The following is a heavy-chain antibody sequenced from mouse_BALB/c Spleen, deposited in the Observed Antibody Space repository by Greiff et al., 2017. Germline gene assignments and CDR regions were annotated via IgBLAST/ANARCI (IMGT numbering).Heavy chain of an antibody. CDR1: GYTFTSYT. CDR2: INPSSGYT. V-gene: IGHV1-4*02. CDR3: ARSGGYYVWFAY. Sequence: VQVVESAAELARPGASVKMSCKASGYTFTSYTMHWVKQRPGQGLEWIGYINPSSGYTEYNQKFKDKTTLTADKSSSTAYMQLSSLTSEDSAVYYCARSGGYYVWFAYWGQGTLVTVSA. D-gene: IGHD2-3*01. J-gene: IGHJ3*01.